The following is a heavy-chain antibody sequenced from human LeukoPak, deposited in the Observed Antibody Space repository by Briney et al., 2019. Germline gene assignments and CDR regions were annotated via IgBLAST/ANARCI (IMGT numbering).Heavy chain of an antibody. V-gene: IGHV4-61*02. J-gene: IGHJ4*02. CDR1: GGSISSGNYY. CDR3: ARDWFTRLGELSPDRAFDY. CDR2: IYTSGGT. Sequence: PSETLSLTCTVSGGSISSGNYYWSWIRQPAGKGLEWIGRIYTSGGTNCNPSLESRVTILIDTPKNQFSLRLSSVTAADTAVYYCARDWFTRLGELSPDRAFDYWGQGTLVAVSS. D-gene: IGHD3-16*02.